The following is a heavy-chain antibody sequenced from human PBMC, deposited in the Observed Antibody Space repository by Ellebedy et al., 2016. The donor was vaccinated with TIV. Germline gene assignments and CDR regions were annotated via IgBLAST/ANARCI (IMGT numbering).Heavy chain of an antibody. V-gene: IGHV1-46*01. Sequence: ASVKVSCKASGYTFTSYYMHWVRQAPGQGLEWMGIINPSGGSTSYAQKFQGRVTMTRDTSISTAYMELSRLRSDDTAVYYCARAYYYDGSGYCTYWGQGTLVTVSS. CDR1: GYTFTSYY. D-gene: IGHD3-22*01. CDR3: ARAYYYDGSGYCTY. J-gene: IGHJ4*02. CDR2: INPSGGST.